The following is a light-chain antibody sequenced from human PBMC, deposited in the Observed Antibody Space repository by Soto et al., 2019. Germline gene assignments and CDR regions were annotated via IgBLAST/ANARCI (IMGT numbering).Light chain of an antibody. CDR3: QQYESSPRT. V-gene: IGKV3-20*01. CDR2: HTF. CDR1: QSISNY. Sequence: IVLTQSPATLSLCPAERATLSCRASQSISNYLAWYQQRPGQAPRLLVYHTFNRATGTPDRFSASGSGTDFTLTISRLEPEDFAVYYCQQYESSPRTFGQGTKVDNK. J-gene: IGKJ1*01.